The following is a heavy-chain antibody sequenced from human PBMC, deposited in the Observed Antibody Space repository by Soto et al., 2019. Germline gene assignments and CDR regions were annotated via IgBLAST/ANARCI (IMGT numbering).Heavy chain of an antibody. CDR2: IYYSGST. CDR3: AREPSLNWFDP. V-gene: IGHV4-30-4*01. Sequence: SETLSLTCTVSGGSISSGDYYWSWIRQPPGKGLEWIGYIYYSGSTYYNPSLKSRVTISVDTSKNQFSLKLSSVTAADTAVYYCAREPSLNWFDPWGQGTLVTVSS. J-gene: IGHJ5*02. CDR1: GGSISSGDYY.